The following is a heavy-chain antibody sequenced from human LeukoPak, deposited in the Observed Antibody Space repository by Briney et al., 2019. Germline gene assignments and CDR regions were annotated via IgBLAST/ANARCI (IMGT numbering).Heavy chain of an antibody. J-gene: IGHJ4*02. D-gene: IGHD5-24*01. CDR3: AKDGEGMATISYYFDY. V-gene: IGHV3-33*06. CDR1: GFTFSSYG. Sequence: GRSLRLSCAASGFTFSSYGMHWVRQAPGKGLEWVAVIWYDGSNKYYADSVKGRFTISRDNSKNTLYLQMNSLRAEDTPVYYCAKDGEGMATISYYFDYWGQGTLVTVSS. CDR2: IWYDGSNK.